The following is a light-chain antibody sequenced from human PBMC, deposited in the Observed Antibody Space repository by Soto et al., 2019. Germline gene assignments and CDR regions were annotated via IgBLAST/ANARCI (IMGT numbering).Light chain of an antibody. CDR3: QKYNTAPLT. Sequence: DIQMTQSPSSLSASVGDRGTITCRASQSFSTYLAWYQQEPGKVPKLLISGISTLQSGVPSRFSGSGYGTEFTLTISNLQPEDVATYYCQKYNTAPLTFGGGTKV. CDR2: GIS. CDR1: QSFSTY. V-gene: IGKV1-27*01. J-gene: IGKJ4*01.